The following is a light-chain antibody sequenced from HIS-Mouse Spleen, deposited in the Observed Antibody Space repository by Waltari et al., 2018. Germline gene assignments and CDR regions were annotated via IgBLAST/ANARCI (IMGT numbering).Light chain of an antibody. V-gene: IGLV2-23*01. Sequence: QSALTQPASVSGSPVPSITISCTGTSSDVGSYNLVSWYQQHPGKAPKLMIYEGNKRTSGVSNRFSGSKSGNTASLTISGLQAEDEADYYCCSYAGSSTWVFGGGTKLTVL. CDR2: EGN. J-gene: IGLJ3*02. CDR3: CSYAGSSTWV. CDR1: SSDVGSYNL.